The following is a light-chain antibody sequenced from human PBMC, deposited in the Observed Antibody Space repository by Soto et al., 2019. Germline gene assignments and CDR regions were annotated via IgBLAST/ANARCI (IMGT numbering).Light chain of an antibody. CDR2: DVS. V-gene: IGKV3-11*01. Sequence: EIVLTQSPATLSLPPGERVTLSCRASQSVSNSLAWYQQKPGQPPRLLIYDVSNRATGIPARFSGSGSGTDFTLTITSLEPEDFAVYFCHQRYNWPRVTFGQGTQLEIK. CDR1: QSVSNS. J-gene: IGKJ5*01. CDR3: HQRYNWPRVT.